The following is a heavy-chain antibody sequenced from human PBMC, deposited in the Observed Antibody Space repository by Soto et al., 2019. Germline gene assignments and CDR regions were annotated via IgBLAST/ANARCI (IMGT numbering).Heavy chain of an antibody. CDR1: AFTLSAYD. V-gene: IGHV3-13*05. Sequence: PGGSLRLSCAASAFTLSAYDMHWVRQPNGKGLEWVSALGAADDPYYVDSVKGRFTISRDNSKNTLYLQMNSLRVEDTATYYCAGALENPYFYYGLNVWGQGTTVTVSS. D-gene: IGHD1-1*01. CDR2: LGAADDP. CDR3: AGALENPYFYYGLNV. J-gene: IGHJ6*02.